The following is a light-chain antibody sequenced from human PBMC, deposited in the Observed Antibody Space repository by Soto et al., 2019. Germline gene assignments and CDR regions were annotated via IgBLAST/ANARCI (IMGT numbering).Light chain of an antibody. Sequence: ELVMTQSPATRSVSPGERAALSCRASQSVSSNFAWYQQKPGQAPRLLIYGASTRATGIPARFSGSGSGTEFTLTISSLQSEDFAVYYCQQYNKWPYTFGQGTKLEIK. V-gene: IGKV3-15*01. J-gene: IGKJ2*01. CDR1: QSVSSN. CDR2: GAS. CDR3: QQYNKWPYT.